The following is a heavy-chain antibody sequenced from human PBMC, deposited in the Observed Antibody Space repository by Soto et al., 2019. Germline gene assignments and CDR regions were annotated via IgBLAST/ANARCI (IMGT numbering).Heavy chain of an antibody. CDR2: INHSGST. V-gene: IGHV4-34*01. D-gene: IGHD6-19*01. Sequence: SETLSLTCAVDGGSFSCYYLSWIRQPPGKGLEWIGEINHSGSTNYNPSLKSRVTISVDTSKNQFSLKLSSVTAADTAVYYCARRGRAVAGSTRFNWFDPWGQGTLVTVSS. J-gene: IGHJ5*02. CDR3: ARRGRAVAGSTRFNWFDP. CDR1: GGSFSCYY.